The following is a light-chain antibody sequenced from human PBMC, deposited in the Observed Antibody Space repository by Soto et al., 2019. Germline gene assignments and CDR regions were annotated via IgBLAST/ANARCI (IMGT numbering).Light chain of an antibody. CDR3: QQRSNWPLT. CDR1: QSVSTY. J-gene: IGKJ4*01. V-gene: IGKV3-11*01. CDR2: DAS. Sequence: EIVLTQSPATLSLSPGESGTLSCRASQSVSTYLAWYQQKPGQAPRLLVYDASNRATGIPARFSGSGSGTDFTLTISSLEPEDLAVYYCQQRSNWPLTFGGGTKVEIK.